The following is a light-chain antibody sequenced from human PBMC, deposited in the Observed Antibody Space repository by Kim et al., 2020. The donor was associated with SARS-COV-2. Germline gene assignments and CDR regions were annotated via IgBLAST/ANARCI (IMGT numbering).Light chain of an antibody. CDR3: QLFYSYPYT. V-gene: IGKV1-13*02. J-gene: IGKJ2*01. CDR2: CTS. CDR1: QHIRCS. Sequence: SASGGQRHTITCGASQHIRCSFSLYEQNPGKAHMLVIYCTSIVESGVPTSFGGCGSGTDITLTISSLQPGDFASYYSQLFYSYPYTFRQGTKLEI.